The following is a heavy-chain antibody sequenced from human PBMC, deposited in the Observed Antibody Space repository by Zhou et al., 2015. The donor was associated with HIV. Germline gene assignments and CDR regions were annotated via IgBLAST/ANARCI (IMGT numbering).Heavy chain of an antibody. CDR3: ARDNRHSSGWYSSSVWWY. J-gene: IGHJ4*02. Sequence: QVQLVQSGAEVKKPGSSVKVSCKASGGTFSSYAINWVRQAPGQGLEWMGGIIPIFGTANYAQKFQGRVTITADESTSTAYMELSSLRSEDTAVYYCARDNRHSSGWYSSSVWWYWGQGTLVTVSS. CDR1: GGTFSSYA. V-gene: IGHV1-69*01. CDR2: IIPIFGTA. D-gene: IGHD6-19*01.